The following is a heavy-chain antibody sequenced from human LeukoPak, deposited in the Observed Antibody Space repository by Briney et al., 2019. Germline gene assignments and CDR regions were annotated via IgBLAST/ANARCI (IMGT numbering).Heavy chain of an antibody. CDR2: MNDSGST. Sequence: XWXWXXXXPGKGVEGIGEMNDSGSTNYNPSLKSRVTISGEKSKNHFSLKLSSVTAADTAVYSCAKRRDYVGRSGYTSFDPWGQGTLVTLSS. V-gene: IGHV4-34*01. J-gene: IGHJ5*02. CDR3: AKRRDYVGRSGYTSFDP. CDR1: X. D-gene: IGHD4-23*01.